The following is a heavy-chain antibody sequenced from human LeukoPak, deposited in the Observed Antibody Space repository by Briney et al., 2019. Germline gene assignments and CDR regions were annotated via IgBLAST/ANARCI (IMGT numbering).Heavy chain of an antibody. Sequence: SETLSLTCTVSGGSIRSYYWSWIRQPPGKGLEWLGYIYYSGSTNYNPSLKSRVTISVDTSKNQFSLKLSSVTAADTAVYYCARHIVVVTTTHDAFDIWGQGTMVTVSS. CDR2: IYYSGST. CDR1: GGSIRSYY. V-gene: IGHV4-59*08. CDR3: ARHIVVVTTTHDAFDI. D-gene: IGHD2-21*02. J-gene: IGHJ3*02.